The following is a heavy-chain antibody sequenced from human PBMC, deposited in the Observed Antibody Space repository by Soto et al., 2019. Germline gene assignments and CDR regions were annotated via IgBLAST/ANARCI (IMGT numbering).Heavy chain of an antibody. V-gene: IGHV3-23*01. CDR3: SKMGTSIWYMDYFDY. D-gene: IGHD3-3*02. J-gene: IGHJ4*02. Sequence: DVQLLESGGGLVQPGGSLRFSCAAPGINFLTYAMAWVRQAPGKGLEWVSVISSSGITYYADSVKGRFTISRDISNSTLFLPMNSLRVEDTAVYYCSKMGTSIWYMDYFDYWGRGSLVIVSS. CDR2: ISSSGIT. CDR1: GINFLTYA.